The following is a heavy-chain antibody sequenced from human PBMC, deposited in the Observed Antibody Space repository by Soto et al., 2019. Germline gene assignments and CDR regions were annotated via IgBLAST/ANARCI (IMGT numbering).Heavy chain of an antibody. Sequence: SETLSLTCTVSGGSISSYYWSWIRQPPGKGLEWIGYIYYSGSTNYNPSLKSRVTISVDTSKNQFSLKLSSVTAADTAVYYCAREWAAYYYDSSGYYNWFDPWGQGTLVTVSS. CDR2: IYYSGST. CDR1: GGSISSYY. V-gene: IGHV4-59*01. D-gene: IGHD3-22*01. J-gene: IGHJ5*02. CDR3: AREWAAYYYDSSGYYNWFDP.